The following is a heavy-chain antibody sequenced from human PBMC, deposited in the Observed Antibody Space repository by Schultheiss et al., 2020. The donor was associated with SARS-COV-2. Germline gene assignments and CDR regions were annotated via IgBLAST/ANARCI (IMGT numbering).Heavy chain of an antibody. Sequence: GGSLRLSCAASGFTVSSNYMSWVRQAPGKGLEWVSVIYSGGSTYYADSVKGRFTISRDNSKNTLYLQMNSLRAEDTAVYYCAKEGSTAPQTFDYWGQGTLVTVSS. CDR1: GFTVSSNY. V-gene: IGHV3-53*01. CDR2: IYSGGST. CDR3: AKEGSTAPQTFDY. J-gene: IGHJ4*02. D-gene: IGHD2-2*01.